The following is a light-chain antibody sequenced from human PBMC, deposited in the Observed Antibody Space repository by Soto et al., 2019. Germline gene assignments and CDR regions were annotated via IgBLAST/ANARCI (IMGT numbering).Light chain of an antibody. Sequence: QSALTQPASVSGSPGQSITLSCIGTGSDVGSYNYVSWYQQRPGKAPKLMIYEVNNRPSGVSDRFSGSKSGNTASLTISGLQSEDEADYYCISYTSDDVRYVFGTGTKLTVL. V-gene: IGLV2-14*01. CDR2: EVN. CDR3: ISYTSDDVRYV. J-gene: IGLJ1*01. CDR1: GSDVGSYNY.